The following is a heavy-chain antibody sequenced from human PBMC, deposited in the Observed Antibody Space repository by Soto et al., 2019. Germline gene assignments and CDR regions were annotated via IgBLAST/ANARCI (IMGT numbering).Heavy chain of an antibody. D-gene: IGHD4-17*01. CDR2: INAGNGNT. Sequence: ASVKVSCKASGYTFTSYAMHWVRQAPGQRLEWMGWINAGNGNTKYSQKFQGRVTITRDTSASTAYMELSSLRSEDTAVYYCARCKEDYGDYVDYWGQGTLVTVSS. CDR1: GYTFTSYA. CDR3: ARCKEDYGDYVDY. J-gene: IGHJ4*02. V-gene: IGHV1-3*01.